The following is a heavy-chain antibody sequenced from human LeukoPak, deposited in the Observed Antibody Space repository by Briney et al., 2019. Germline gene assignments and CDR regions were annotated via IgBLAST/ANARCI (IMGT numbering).Heavy chain of an antibody. CDR2: INSDGGRT. J-gene: IGHJ4*01. V-gene: IGHV3-74*01. Sequence: GGSLRLSCAASGFTFSTSWMHWVRQAPGKGLVWVSQINSDGGRTRYADSVKGRLTISRDNAKNTVYLQMNSLRTDDTAMYYCARGRNGFFDYWGHGTLVSVSS. CDR1: GFTFSTSW. CDR3: ARGRNGFFDY. D-gene: IGHD5-24*01.